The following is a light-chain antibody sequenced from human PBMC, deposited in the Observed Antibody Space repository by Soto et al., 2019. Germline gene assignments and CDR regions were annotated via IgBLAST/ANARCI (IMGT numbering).Light chain of an antibody. V-gene: IGKV3-15*01. CDR2: DAS. CDR3: QQYNSWPPIT. CDR1: ESVSRN. J-gene: IGKJ5*01. Sequence: EVVMTQSPATLSVSPGERATVSCRASESVSRNLAWYQQKPGQAPRLLIYDASTRATGIPDRFSGGGSGTEFTLTISSLQSEDFVVYYCQQYNSWPPITFGQGTRLE.